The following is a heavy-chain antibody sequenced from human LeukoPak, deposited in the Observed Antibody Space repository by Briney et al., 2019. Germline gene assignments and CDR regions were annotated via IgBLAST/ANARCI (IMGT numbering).Heavy chain of an antibody. D-gene: IGHD2-2*03. CDR1: GFTFSSYS. Sequence: GGSLRLSCTASGFTFSSYSMNWVRQAPGKGLEWVSYISSSGSTIYYADSVKGRFTISRDNAKNSLYLQMNSLRAEDTAVYYCARDFMDIVVVPAAMEAFDIWGQGTMVTVSS. V-gene: IGHV3-48*04. CDR2: ISSSGSTI. J-gene: IGHJ3*02. CDR3: ARDFMDIVVVPAAMEAFDI.